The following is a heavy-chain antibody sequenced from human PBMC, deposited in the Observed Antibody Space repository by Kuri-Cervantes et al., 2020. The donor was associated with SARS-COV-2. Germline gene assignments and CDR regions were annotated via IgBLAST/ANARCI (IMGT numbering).Heavy chain of an antibody. CDR2: ISYDGSNK. CDR3: ARVLSWFPDY. J-gene: IGHJ4*02. Sequence: GESLKISCAASGFTFSSYAMHWVRQAPGKGLEWVAVISYDGSNKYCADSVRGRFTISGDNSKNTLYLQMNSLRAEDTAVYYCARVLSWFPDYWGQGTLVTVSS. CDR1: GFTFSSYA. V-gene: IGHV3-30-3*01. D-gene: IGHD3-10*01.